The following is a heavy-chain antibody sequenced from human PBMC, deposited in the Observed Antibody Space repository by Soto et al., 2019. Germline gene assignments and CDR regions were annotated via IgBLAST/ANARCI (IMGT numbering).Heavy chain of an antibody. V-gene: IGHV3-7*01. CDR1: GFTFRSFW. CDR3: ARKRDSRGYSLFDF. CDR2: IKEDGSEK. J-gene: IGHJ4*01. Sequence: EVRLVESGGDLVQPGGSLRLSCAASGFTFRSFWMSWVRQAPGKGLEWVANIKEDGSEKHYVDAVKGRFTISRDNANNSLYLQMNSLRVEDTAVYYCARKRDSRGYSLFDFWGHGALVTVSS. D-gene: IGHD3-22*01.